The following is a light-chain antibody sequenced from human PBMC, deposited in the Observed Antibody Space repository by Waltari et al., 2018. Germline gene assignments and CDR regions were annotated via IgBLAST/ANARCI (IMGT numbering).Light chain of an antibody. CDR2: SNK. Sequence: QSVLTQPPSASGTPGQRVTISCSGSSSNIGSNTVNWYQQLPGTAPKLRIYSNKRRPSGVPDRLSGSKSGTSASLAISGLQSEDEADDYCAAWDDSLNGVVFGGGTKLTVL. J-gene: IGLJ2*01. CDR3: AAWDDSLNGVV. CDR1: SSNIGSNT. V-gene: IGLV1-44*01.